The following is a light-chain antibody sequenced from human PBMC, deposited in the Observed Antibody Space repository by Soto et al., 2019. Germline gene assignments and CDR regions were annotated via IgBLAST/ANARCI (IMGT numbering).Light chain of an antibody. CDR2: DVS. V-gene: IGLV2-11*01. CDR1: SSDVGDYNY. J-gene: IGLJ2*01. Sequence: QSVLTQPRSVSGSPGQSVTISCTGTSSDVGDYNYVSWYQQHPGKAPKLMIYDVSKRPSGVPDRFSASKSGNTASLTISGLQAEDEADYYCCSYAGSYTLVFGGGTKLTVL. CDR3: CSYAGSYTLV.